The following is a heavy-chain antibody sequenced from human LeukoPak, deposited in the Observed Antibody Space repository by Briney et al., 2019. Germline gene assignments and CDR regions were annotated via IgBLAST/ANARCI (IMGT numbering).Heavy chain of an antibody. CDR1: GFTFSSYS. CDR3: ARDSNGGGSYEYYFDY. Sequence: PGGSLRLSCAASGFTFSSYSMNWVHQAPGKGLEWVSSISSSSSYIYYADSVKGRFTISRDNAKNSLYLQMNSLRAEDTAVYYCARDSNGGGSYEYYFDYWGQGTLVTVSS. V-gene: IGHV3-21*03. D-gene: IGHD1-26*01. CDR2: ISSSSSYI. J-gene: IGHJ4*02.